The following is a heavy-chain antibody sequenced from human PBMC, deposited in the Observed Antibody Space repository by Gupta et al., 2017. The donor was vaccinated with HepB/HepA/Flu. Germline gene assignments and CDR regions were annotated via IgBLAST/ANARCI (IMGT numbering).Heavy chain of an antibody. Sequence: QLQLVQSGAEVMKPGASVKVSCKASGYTFTSYENNWVRQATGQGIEWRGWRKLNSGNTGYAKKFRGRVTITRNTSRSTAYMELSSLRSDDTAEYYCARGGHDLLGSGSYSFDPWGQGPLVARSS. D-gene: IGHD3-10*01. V-gene: IGHV1-8*03. CDR1: GYTFTSYE. CDR2: RKLNSGNT. J-gene: IGHJ5*02. CDR3: ARGGHDLLGSGSYSFDP.